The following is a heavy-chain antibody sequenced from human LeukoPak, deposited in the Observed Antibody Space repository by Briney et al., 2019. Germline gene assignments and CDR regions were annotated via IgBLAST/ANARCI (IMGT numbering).Heavy chain of an antibody. D-gene: IGHD3-22*01. Sequence: SETLSLTCTVSGYSISSGYYWGWIRQPPGKGLEWIGSTYHSGSTYYSPSLKSRVTISVDTSKNRFSLKLSSVTAADTAVYYCARVSYYYDSSGFPEWGQGTLVTVSS. CDR1: GYSISSGYY. V-gene: IGHV4-38-2*02. CDR2: TYHSGST. J-gene: IGHJ4*02. CDR3: ARVSYYYDSSGFPE.